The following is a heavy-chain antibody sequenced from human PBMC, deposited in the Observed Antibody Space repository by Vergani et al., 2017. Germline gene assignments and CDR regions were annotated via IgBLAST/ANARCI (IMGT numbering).Heavy chain of an antibody. J-gene: IGHJ4*02. D-gene: IGHD3-16*01. CDR3: AKHFRGWGIDY. V-gene: IGHV3-30*02. Sequence: VQLEESGGGVVQRGGSLRLSCATSGFTLSNFDMQWIRQVPGKGLEFVAFIQFDGSNQYYADSVKGRFTLSRDFSKNTLYLQMNSLRTDDTATYYCAKHFRGWGIDYWGQGTQVIVSS. CDR2: IQFDGSNQ. CDR1: GFTLSNFD.